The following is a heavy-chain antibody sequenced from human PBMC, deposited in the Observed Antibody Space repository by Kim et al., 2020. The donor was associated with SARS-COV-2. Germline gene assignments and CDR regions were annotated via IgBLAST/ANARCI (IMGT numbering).Heavy chain of an antibody. CDR2: NT. Sequence: NTYYADSVQGRFTISRDNSKNTLYLQMNSLGAEDTAVYFCARGHATYYFDYWGQGTLVTVSP. J-gene: IGHJ4*02. CDR3: ARGHATYYFDY. V-gene: IGHV3-23*01.